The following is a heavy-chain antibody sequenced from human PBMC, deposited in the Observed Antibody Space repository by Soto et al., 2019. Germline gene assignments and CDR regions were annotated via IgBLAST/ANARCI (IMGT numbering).Heavy chain of an antibody. D-gene: IGHD2-2*01. CDR3: ARGPATAPDAY. Sequence: ASVKVSCKTSGYIFTSYYIHWVRQASGQGLEWMGIINPSGGTTTYAQKFQGRVTMTRDTSTSTVYMELSSLRSEDTAVYYCARGPATAPDAYWGLGTXVTVSS. J-gene: IGHJ4*02. V-gene: IGHV1-46*01. CDR2: INPSGGTT. CDR1: GYIFTSYY.